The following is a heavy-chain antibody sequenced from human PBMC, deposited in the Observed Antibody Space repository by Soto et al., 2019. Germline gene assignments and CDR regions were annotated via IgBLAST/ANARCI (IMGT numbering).Heavy chain of an antibody. Sequence: SETLSLTCTVSGGSISSYYWSWIRQPPGKGLEWIGYIYYSGSTNYNPSLKSRVTISVDTSKNQFSLKLSSVTAADTAVYYCARAQLGYYFDYWCQGTLVTVSS. V-gene: IGHV4-59*01. D-gene: IGHD7-27*01. CDR1: GGSISSYY. CDR2: IYYSGST. J-gene: IGHJ4*02. CDR3: ARAQLGYYFDY.